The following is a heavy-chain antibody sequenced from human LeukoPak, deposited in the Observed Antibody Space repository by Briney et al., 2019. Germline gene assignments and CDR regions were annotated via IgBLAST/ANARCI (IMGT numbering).Heavy chain of an antibody. D-gene: IGHD7-27*01. CDR3: ATIGDRRTGELYRIDY. CDR2: VSYEGSNK. J-gene: IGHJ4*02. CDR1: GFTFSNYA. Sequence: GGSLRLSCAASGFTFSNYAMHWVRQAPGKGLEWVAVVSYEGSNKYYADSVKGRFTISRDNSKNTLYLQMNSLRPEDAAIYYCATIGDRRTGELYRIDYWGQGTQVTFS. V-gene: IGHV3-30-3*01.